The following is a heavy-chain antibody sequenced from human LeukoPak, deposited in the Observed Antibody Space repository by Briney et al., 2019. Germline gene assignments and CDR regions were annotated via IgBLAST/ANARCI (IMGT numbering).Heavy chain of an antibody. J-gene: IGHJ4*02. V-gene: IGHV3-48*01. CDR1: GFTFSSYS. Sequence: GGSLRLSCAASGFTFSSYSMNWVRQAPGKGLEWVSYISSSSSTIYYADSVKGRFTISRDNAKNSLYLQMNSLRAEDTAVYYCARALGRNFDYWGQGTLVTVSS. CDR2: ISSSSSTI. CDR3: ARALGRNFDY. D-gene: IGHD1-26*01.